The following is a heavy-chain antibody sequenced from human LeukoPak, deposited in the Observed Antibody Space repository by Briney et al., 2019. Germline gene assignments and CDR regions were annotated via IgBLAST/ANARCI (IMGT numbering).Heavy chain of an antibody. D-gene: IGHD6-19*01. CDR1: GFTFSSYA. V-gene: IGHV3-23*01. CDR3: ARVAVAGKPRGLYYCMDV. J-gene: IGHJ6*02. Sequence: GGSLRLSCAASGFTFSSYAMSWVRQAPGKGLEWVSAISGSGGSTYYADSVKGRFTISRDNSKNTLYLQMNSLRAEDTAVYYCARVAVAGKPRGLYYCMDVWGQGTTVTVSS. CDR2: ISGSGGST.